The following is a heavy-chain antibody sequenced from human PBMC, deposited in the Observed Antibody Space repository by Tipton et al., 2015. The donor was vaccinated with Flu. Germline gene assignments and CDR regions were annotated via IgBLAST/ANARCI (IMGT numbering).Heavy chain of an antibody. Sequence: SLRPSCAASGFTFSSYAMSWVRQAPGKGLEWVSAISGSGGSTYYADSVKGRFTISRDNSKNTLYLQMNSLRAEDTAVYYCAKEVKDIVVVPAAGIDYWGQGTLVTVSS. CDR3: AKEVKDIVVVPAAGIDY. CDR2: ISGSGGST. V-gene: IGHV3-23*01. J-gene: IGHJ4*02. CDR1: GFTFSSYA. D-gene: IGHD2-2*01.